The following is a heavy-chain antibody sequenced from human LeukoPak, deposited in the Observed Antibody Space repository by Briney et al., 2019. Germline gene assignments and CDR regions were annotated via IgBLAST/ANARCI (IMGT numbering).Heavy chain of an antibody. CDR2: INHSGST. D-gene: IGHD5-24*01. J-gene: IGHJ5*02. CDR3: ARRSRRDGYNGGWFDP. V-gene: IGHV4-34*01. CDR1: GGSFSGYY. Sequence: SETLSLTCAVYGGSFSGYYWSWIRQPPGKGLEWIGEINHSGSTNYNPSLKSRVTISVDTSKNQFSLKLSSVTAADTAVYYCARRSRRDGYNGGWFDPWGQGTLVTVSS.